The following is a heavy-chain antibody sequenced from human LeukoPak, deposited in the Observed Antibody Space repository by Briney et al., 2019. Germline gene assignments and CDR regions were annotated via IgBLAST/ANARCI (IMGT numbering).Heavy chain of an antibody. CDR3: AKDIGDYYGSGSYYNAIDY. CDR2: ISWDGGST. V-gene: IGHV3-43D*03. CDR1: GFTFSSYS. Sequence: PGGSLRLSCAASGFTFSSYSMNWVRQAPGKGLEWVSLISWDGGSTYYADSVKGRFTISRDNSKNSLYLQMNSLRAEDTALYYCAKDIGDYYGSGSYYNAIDYWGQGTLVTVSS. D-gene: IGHD3-10*01. J-gene: IGHJ4*02.